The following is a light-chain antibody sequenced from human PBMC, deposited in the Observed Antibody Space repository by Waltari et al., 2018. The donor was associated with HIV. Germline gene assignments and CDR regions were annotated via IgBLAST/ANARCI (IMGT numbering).Light chain of an antibody. CDR3: SSYTSSSTYV. CDR2: EVT. J-gene: IGLJ1*01. V-gene: IGLV2-14*01. Sequence: QSALTQPASVSGSPGQSITISCTGTSSDVGDYKYVSWYQQPPGKAPKLMIYEVTYRPSGVSNRFSGSKSGNTASLTISGLQAEDEADYYCSSYTSSSTYVFGTGTKVTVL. CDR1: SSDVGDYKY.